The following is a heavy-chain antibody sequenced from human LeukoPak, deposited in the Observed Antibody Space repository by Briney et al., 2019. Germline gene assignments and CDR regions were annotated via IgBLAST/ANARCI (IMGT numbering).Heavy chain of an antibody. D-gene: IGHD2-2*01. CDR2: ISYDGSNK. V-gene: IGHV3-30*04. CDR3: ARDSLGQLLKGGFDY. Sequence: GGSLRLSCAASGFTFSSYAMHWVRQAPGKGLEWVAVISYDGSNKYYADSVKGRFTISRDNSKNTLYLQMNSLRAEDTAVYYCARDSLGQLLKGGFDYWGQGTLVTVSS. J-gene: IGHJ4*02. CDR1: GFTFSSYA.